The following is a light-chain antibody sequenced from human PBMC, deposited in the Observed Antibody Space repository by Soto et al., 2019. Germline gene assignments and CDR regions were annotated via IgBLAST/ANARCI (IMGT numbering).Light chain of an antibody. CDR2: GAS. CDR3: QQYNNWSWT. V-gene: IGKV3-15*01. Sequence: ELVLTQSPGTLSLSPGERATLSCRASQSVSSSYLAWYQQKPGQAPRLLIYGASTRAPGISARFSGSGSGTEFTLTISSLQSEDFAIYYCQQYNNWSWTFGQGTKVDIK. J-gene: IGKJ1*01. CDR1: QSVSSSY.